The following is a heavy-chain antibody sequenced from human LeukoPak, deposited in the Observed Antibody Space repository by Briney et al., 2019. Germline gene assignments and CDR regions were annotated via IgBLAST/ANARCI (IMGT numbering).Heavy chain of an antibody. V-gene: IGHV3-30*04. D-gene: IGHD3-10*01. J-gene: IGHJ4*02. CDR1: GFTFNSCA. CDR2: ISYDGGNK. Sequence: GGSLRLSCAASGFTFNSCAMHWVRQAPGKGLEWVAVISYDGGNKYYADSVKGRFTISRDNSKNTLYLQMNSLRAEDTAVYYCARDWGASGSYFVDYWGQGTLVTVSS. CDR3: ARDWGASGSYFVDY.